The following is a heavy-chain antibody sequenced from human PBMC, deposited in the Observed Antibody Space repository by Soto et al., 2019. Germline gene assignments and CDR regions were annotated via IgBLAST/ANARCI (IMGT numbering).Heavy chain of an antibody. CDR1: GYTFTSYY. V-gene: IGHV1-46*01. D-gene: IGHD4-17*01. CDR2: INPSGGST. CDR3: AILYGDWNTLFDY. Sequence: ASVKVSCKASGYTFTSYYMHLVRQAPGQGLEWMGIINPSGGSTSYAQKFQGRVTMTRDTSTSTVYMGLSSLRSEDTAVYYCAILYGDWNTLFDYWGQGTLVTVAS. J-gene: IGHJ4*02.